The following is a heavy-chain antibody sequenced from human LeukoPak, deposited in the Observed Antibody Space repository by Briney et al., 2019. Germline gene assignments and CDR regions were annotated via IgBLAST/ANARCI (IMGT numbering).Heavy chain of an antibody. CDR2: ISSSSSTI. J-gene: IGHJ6*03. V-gene: IGHV3-48*01. CDR3: AKGSKAVIFTRDHYMDV. Sequence: GGSLRLSCAASGFTFSSYEMNWVRQAPGKGLEWVSYISSSSSTIYYADSVKGRFTISRDNAKNSLYLQMNSLRAEDTAVYYCAKGSKAVIFTRDHYMDVWGKGTTVTISS. D-gene: IGHD3/OR15-3a*01. CDR1: GFTFSSYE.